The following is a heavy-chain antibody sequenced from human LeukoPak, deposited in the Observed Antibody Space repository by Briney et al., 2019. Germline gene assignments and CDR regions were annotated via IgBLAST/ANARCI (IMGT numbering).Heavy chain of an antibody. D-gene: IGHD2-15*01. Sequence: GGSLRLSCAASGFTFSSYGMHWVRQAPGKGLEWVAVISYDGSNKYYADSVKGRFTISRDNSKNTLYLQMNSLRAEDTAVYYCARVKGGYCSGGSCYLFDYWGQGTLVTVSS. V-gene: IGHV3-30*03. CDR1: GFTFSSYG. J-gene: IGHJ4*02. CDR2: ISYDGSNK. CDR3: ARVKGGYCSGGSCYLFDY.